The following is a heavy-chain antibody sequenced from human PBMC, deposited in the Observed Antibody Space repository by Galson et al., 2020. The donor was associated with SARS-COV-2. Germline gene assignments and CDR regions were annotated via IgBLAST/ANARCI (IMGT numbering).Heavy chain of an antibody. D-gene: IGHD3-3*01. CDR3: ARRRTTVFGRITYPNWFDP. V-gene: IGHV4-30-4*01. Sequence: ETSETLSLTCTVSGDSISNSDYYWSWIRQPPGKGLEWIGYIHYIGSTNFNPSLKSRVVISMDTSNNQFFLSLDSVTVADTAVYYCARRRTTVFGRITYPNWFDPWGQGTLVTVSS. CDR2: IHYIGST. CDR1: GDSISNSDYY. J-gene: IGHJ5*02.